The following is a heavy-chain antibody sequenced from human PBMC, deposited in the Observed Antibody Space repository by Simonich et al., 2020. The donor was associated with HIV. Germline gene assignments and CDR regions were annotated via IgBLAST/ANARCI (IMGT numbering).Heavy chain of an antibody. D-gene: IGHD2-8*01. J-gene: IGHJ1*01. CDR1: GFTVSSNY. CDR2: IYSGGAT. Sequence: EVQLVESGGGLVQPGGSLRLSCAASGFTVSSNYMSWVRQAPGKGLEWVSVIYSGGATYYADSVKGRFTISRHISKNTLWLQMSNLRAEDTAVYYCASERHVRDGFQHWGQGTLVTVSS. CDR3: ASERHVRDGFQH. V-gene: IGHV3-53*04.